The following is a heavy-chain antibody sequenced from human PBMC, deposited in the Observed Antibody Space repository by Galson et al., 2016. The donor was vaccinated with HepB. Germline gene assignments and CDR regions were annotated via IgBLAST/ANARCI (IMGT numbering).Heavy chain of an antibody. V-gene: IGHV2-5*02. J-gene: IGHJ4*02. CDR1: GFSLTNGGVG. Sequence: PALVKPTQTLTLTCTFSGFSLTNGGVGVGWIRQPPGKALEWLALIYWDADTRCSPSLKNRLTITKDTSKNQVVLVMANMDPVDTGTYYCARSLGTAIFDYWGQGSLVLVSS. CDR2: IYWDADT. D-gene: IGHD1-7*01. CDR3: ARSLGTAIFDY.